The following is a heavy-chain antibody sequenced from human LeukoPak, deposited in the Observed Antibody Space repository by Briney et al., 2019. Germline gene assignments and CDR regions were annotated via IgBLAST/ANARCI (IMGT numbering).Heavy chain of an antibody. CDR3: ARLGGRGTRLPFDY. D-gene: IGHD2-15*01. CDR1: GGSISSYY. CDR2: IYYSGST. Sequence: SETPSLTCTVSGGSISSYYWSWIRQPPGKGLEWIGYIYYSGSTNYNPSLKSRVTISVDTSKNQFSLKLSSVTAADTAVYYCARLGGRGTRLPFDYWGQGTLVTVSS. J-gene: IGHJ4*02. V-gene: IGHV4-59*08.